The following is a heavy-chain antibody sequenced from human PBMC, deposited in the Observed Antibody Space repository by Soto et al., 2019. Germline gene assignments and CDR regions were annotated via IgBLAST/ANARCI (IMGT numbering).Heavy chain of an antibody. CDR2: VSYSGST. D-gene: IGHD6-19*01. V-gene: IGHV4-39*01. CDR3: SRIAVSGSISGFDY. CDR1: GGSISNSSYR. J-gene: IGHJ4*02. Sequence: PSETLCLTYTVSGGSISNSSYRWGWNRQPPGKGLQWIGSVSYSGSTYYNPSLKSRVTISVDTSKTQSSLRLSSVTAADTAVYYCSRIAVSGSISGFDYWGEGALLTLHS.